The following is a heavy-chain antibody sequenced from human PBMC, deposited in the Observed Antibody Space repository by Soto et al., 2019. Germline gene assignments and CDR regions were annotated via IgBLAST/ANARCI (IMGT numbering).Heavy chain of an antibody. CDR1: GFTFASYA. D-gene: IGHD1-26*01. J-gene: IGHJ4*02. CDR2: ISGSVGST. V-gene: IGHV3-23*01. CDR3: AKDSVPSPGPYGGSYYSPLSN. Sequence: GGSLRLSCAASGFTFASYAMTWVRRAPGKGLEWVSTISGSVGSTYYADSVKGRFTISRDNSDSTLFLFMNSLTAEDTAIYYCAKDSVPSPGPYGGSYYSPLSNWGQGTLVTVSS.